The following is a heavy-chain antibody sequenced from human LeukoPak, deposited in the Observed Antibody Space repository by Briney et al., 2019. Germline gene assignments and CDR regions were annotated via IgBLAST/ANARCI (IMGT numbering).Heavy chain of an antibody. CDR3: ASGGSFAAFEI. J-gene: IGHJ3*02. V-gene: IGHV3-23*01. CDR1: GFTFSSYA. D-gene: IGHD2-15*01. CDR2: ISGSGGST. Sequence: GGSLRLSCAASGFTFSSYAMSWVRQAPGKGLEWVSAISGSGGSTYYADSVKGRFTISRDNSKNTLYLQMNSLRAEDTAIYFCASGGSFAAFEIWGQGTMVTVSS.